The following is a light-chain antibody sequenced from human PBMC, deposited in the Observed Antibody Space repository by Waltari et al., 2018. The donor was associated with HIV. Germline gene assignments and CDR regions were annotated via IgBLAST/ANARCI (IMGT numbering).Light chain of an antibody. CDR1: SSNIGSKL. CDR3: AAWAATLIGLL. CDR2: IIN. V-gene: IGLV1-44*01. J-gene: IGLJ3*02. Sequence: QSVRTQQPSASGTPGQRVTIPCSGSSSNIGSKLVDRYQKLPGTAPKPLIYIINQRPSGVPDRFSGSKSGTAASLAITGLQSEDEADYYCAAWAATLIGLLFGGGTKVTVL.